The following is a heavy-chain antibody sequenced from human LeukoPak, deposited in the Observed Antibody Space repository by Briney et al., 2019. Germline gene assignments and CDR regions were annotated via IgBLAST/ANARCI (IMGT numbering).Heavy chain of an antibody. V-gene: IGHV4-34*01. CDR2: INHIGST. J-gene: IGHJ4*02. D-gene: IGHD3-3*01. CDR3: ARGGRSIFGIVLNKYFDY. Sequence: SETLSLTCAVYGGSFSGYYWSWIRQPPGKGLEWIGEINHIGSTNYNPSLKSRVTISVETSKNQFSLKLGSVPAADTAVYYCARGGRSIFGIVLNKYFDYWGQGTLVTVSS. CDR1: GGSFSGYY.